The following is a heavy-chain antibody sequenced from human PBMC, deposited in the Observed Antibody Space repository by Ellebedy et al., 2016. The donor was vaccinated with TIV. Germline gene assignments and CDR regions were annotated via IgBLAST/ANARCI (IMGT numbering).Heavy chain of an antibody. V-gene: IGHV3-48*02. D-gene: IGHD6-13*01. CDR2: ISISSSNI. Sequence: GGSLRLXXEASGSSLRRYAMNWVRQAPGKGLEWVAYISISSSNIHYAESVKGRFTISRDNAKNSLYLQMNSLRDEDTAVYYCAGDPSSGNNWYYYLDYWGQGTLVTVSP. CDR1: GSSLRRYA. J-gene: IGHJ4*02. CDR3: AGDPSSGNNWYYYLDY.